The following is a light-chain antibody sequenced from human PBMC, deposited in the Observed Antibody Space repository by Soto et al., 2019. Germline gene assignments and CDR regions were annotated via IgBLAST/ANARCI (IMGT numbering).Light chain of an antibody. J-gene: IGLJ1*01. V-gene: IGLV2-14*01. CDR3: SSYTSSSTLGYV. CDR2: DVS. Sequence: QSALTQPASVSGSPGQSITISCTGTSSDVGGYNYVSWYQQHPGKAPKLMIYDVSNRPSGVSNRFSGSMSGNTASLTISGLQAEDEADYYCSSYTSSSTLGYVFGTGTKLTVL. CDR1: SSDVGGYNY.